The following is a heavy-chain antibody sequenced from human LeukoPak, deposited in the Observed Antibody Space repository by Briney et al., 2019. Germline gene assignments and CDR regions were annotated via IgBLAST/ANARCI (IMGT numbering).Heavy chain of an antibody. CDR3: ARDSIQLWFVPLFDY. CDR1: GYTFTSYG. V-gene: IGHV1-18*01. J-gene: IGHJ4*02. CDR2: ISAYNCNT. D-gene: IGHD5-18*01. Sequence: ASVKVSCKASGYTFTSYGISWVRQAPGQGLEWMGWISAYNCNTNYAQKLQGRVTMTTDTSTSTAYMELRSLRSDDTAVYYCARDSIQLWFVPLFDYWGQGTLVTVSS.